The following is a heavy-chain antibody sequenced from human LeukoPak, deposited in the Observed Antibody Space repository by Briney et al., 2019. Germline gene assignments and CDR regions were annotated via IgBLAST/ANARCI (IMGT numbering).Heavy chain of an antibody. J-gene: IGHJ4*02. D-gene: IGHD3-9*01. CDR1: GDSISSPGHY. Sequence: SETLSLTCTVSGDSISSPGHYWGWIRQSPGKGLEWMGSIYYSGSTFYNPSLKSRLTISADTSKNQYSLKMSSVTAADTAIYYCARDKGHFDVDYWGQGTLVTVSS. CDR2: IYYSGST. CDR3: ARDKGHFDVDY. V-gene: IGHV4-39*07.